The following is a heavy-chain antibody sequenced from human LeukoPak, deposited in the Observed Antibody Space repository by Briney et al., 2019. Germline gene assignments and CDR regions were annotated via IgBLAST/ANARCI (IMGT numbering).Heavy chain of an antibody. V-gene: IGHV4-4*07. Sequence: SETLSLTCTVSGGSISGHYWSWIRQPAGKGLEWIGRIYMTGSTNYNPSLKSRVTMSVDMSKNQFSLKLSSVTAADTAVYFCARVALFGSGSYYWFDPWGQGTLVIVSS. CDR2: IYMTGST. CDR1: GGSISGHY. D-gene: IGHD3-10*01. CDR3: ARVALFGSGSYYWFDP. J-gene: IGHJ5*02.